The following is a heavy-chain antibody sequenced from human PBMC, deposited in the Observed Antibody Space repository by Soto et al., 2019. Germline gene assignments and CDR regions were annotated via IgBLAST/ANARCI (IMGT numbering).Heavy chain of an antibody. CDR3: TRDGGDF. CDR1: GGSINTYY. V-gene: IGHV4-59*01. Sequence: PSETLSLTCTVSGGSINTYYWSWIRQPPGKGLEWIGYIYYSGSDSGSTNYIPSLKSRVTISVDTSKNQFSLRLTSVTAADTAVYFCTRDGGDFWGQGTLVTVSS. J-gene: IGHJ4*02. CDR2: IYYSGSDSGST.